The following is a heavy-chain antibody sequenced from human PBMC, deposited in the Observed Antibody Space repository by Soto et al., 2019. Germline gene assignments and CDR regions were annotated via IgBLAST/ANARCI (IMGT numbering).Heavy chain of an antibody. J-gene: IGHJ6*02. Sequence: QVQLVQSGAEVKKPGSSVKVSCKASGGTLSSYAISWVRQAPGQGLEWMGGIISIFGTANYAQKFQDRVTITADESASTVYMELSSLRSDDTAVYSCARGPPLEGHNEYYYYYYGLHVWGQGTTVTVSS. CDR3: ARGPPLEGHNEYYYYYYGLHV. CDR1: GGTLSSYA. CDR2: IISIFGTA. V-gene: IGHV1-69*01.